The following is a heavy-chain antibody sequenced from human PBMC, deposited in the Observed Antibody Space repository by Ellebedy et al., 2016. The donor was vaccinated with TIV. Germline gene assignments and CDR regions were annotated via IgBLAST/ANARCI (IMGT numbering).Heavy chain of an antibody. D-gene: IGHD5-12*01. CDR1: GFTFSRSA. J-gene: IGHJ6*03. CDR2: LSGSGGNT. V-gene: IGHV3-23*01. Sequence: GESLKISXAASGFTFSRSAMSWVRQAPGKGLEWVATLSGSGGNTFYADSVQGRFTISRDKSKKSLYLQMNSLRVEDTALYYCALSGGYDSKDIYYYYMDVWGIGTTVTVSS. CDR3: ALSGGYDSKDIYYYYMDV.